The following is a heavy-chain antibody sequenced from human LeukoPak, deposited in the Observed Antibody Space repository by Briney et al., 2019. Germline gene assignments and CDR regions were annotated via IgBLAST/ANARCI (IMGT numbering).Heavy chain of an antibody. CDR1: GFTFSSYA. D-gene: IGHD3-3*01. Sequence: GRSLRLSCAASGFTFSSYAMSWVRPDPWKGLEWFSAISGSGGSTYYADSVKGRFTISRDNSKNTLYLQMNSLRAEDTAVYYCARRGLRPDYYYMDVWGKGTTVTVSS. CDR2: ISGSGGST. J-gene: IGHJ6*03. V-gene: IGHV3-23*01. CDR3: ARRGLRPDYYYMDV.